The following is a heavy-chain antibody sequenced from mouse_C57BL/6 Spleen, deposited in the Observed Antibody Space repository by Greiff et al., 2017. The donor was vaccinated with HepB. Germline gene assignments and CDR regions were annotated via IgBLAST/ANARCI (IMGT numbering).Heavy chain of an antibody. CDR2: IYPRDGST. V-gene: IGHV1-85*01. J-gene: IGHJ3*01. D-gene: IGHD1-1*01. CDR1: GYTFTSYD. Sequence: VQLQQSGPELVKPGASVKLSCKASGYTFTSYDINWVKQRPGQGLEWIGWIYPRDGSTKYNEKFKGKATLTVDTSSSTAYMELDSLTSEDSAVYFCARSYYGSSDWFAYWGQGTLVTVSA. CDR3: ARSYYGSSDWFAY.